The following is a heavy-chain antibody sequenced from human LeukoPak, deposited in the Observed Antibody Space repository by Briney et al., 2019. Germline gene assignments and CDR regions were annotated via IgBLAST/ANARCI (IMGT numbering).Heavy chain of an antibody. CDR1: GYGFTSYW. CDR2: IYPGDSDT. Sequence: PGESLKISCKGSGYGFTSYWIGWVRQMPGKGLEWMGIIYPGDSDTRYSPSFQGQVTTSADKSISTAYLQWSSLKASDTAMYYCARLSLTHPAIYYGMDVWGQGTTVTVSS. CDR3: ARLSLTHPAIYYGMDV. J-gene: IGHJ6*02. V-gene: IGHV5-51*01.